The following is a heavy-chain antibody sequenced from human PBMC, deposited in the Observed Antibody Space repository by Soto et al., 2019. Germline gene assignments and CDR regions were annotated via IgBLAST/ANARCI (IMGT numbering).Heavy chain of an antibody. CDR3: ARDQGIAACLFDY. CDR1: GYTFTSSY. V-gene: IGHV1-46*01. Sequence: ASVKVSCKASGYTFTSSYMHWVLQAPGQGLERMGMINPSGGSTTYAQKFRGRVTMTRDTSTSTVYMELSSLRSEDPAVLYCARDQGIAACLFDYWGQGTLVTVSS. CDR2: INPSGGST. D-gene: IGHD6-13*01. J-gene: IGHJ4*02.